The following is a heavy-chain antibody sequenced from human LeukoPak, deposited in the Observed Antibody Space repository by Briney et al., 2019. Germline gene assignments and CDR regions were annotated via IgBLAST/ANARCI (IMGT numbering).Heavy chain of an antibody. CDR1: GFTFSSYA. Sequence: GGSLRLSCAAPGFTFSSYAMSWVRQAPGKGLEWVSAISGSGGSTYYADSVKGRSTISRDNSKNTLYLQMNSLRAEDTAVYYCAKVVSRYFDYWGQGTLVTVSS. V-gene: IGHV3-23*01. CDR3: AKVVSRYFDY. CDR2: ISGSGGST. J-gene: IGHJ4*02.